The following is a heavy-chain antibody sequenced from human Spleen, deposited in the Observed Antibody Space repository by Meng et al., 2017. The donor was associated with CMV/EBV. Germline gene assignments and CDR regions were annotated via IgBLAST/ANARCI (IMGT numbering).Heavy chain of an antibody. CDR2: IYHSGST. J-gene: IGHJ4*02. Sequence: GSLRLSCTVSGGSIRTGGYYWSWIRQPPGKGLEWIGSIYHSGSTYYNPSLKSRVTISVDTSKNQFSLKLSSVTAADTAVYYCARARFDYWGQGTLVTVSS. V-gene: IGHV4-39*07. CDR1: GGSIRTGGYY. CDR3: ARARFDY.